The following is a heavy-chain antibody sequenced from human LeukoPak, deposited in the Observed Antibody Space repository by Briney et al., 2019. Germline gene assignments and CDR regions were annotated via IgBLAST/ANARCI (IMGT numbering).Heavy chain of an antibody. CDR2: ISSSSCYI. Sequence: GGSLRLSCAASGFTFSRYSMNWVRQAPAKGREWVSSISSSSCYIYYADSVKGRFTISRDNAKDSLYLQMNSLRAEDTAVYYCARDRESSSWFDYWGQGTLVTVSS. CDR1: GFTFSRYS. J-gene: IGHJ4*02. V-gene: IGHV3-21*01. D-gene: IGHD6-13*01. CDR3: ARDRESSSWFDY.